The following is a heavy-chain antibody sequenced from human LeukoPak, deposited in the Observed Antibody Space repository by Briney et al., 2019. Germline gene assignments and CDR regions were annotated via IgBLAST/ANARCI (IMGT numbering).Heavy chain of an antibody. D-gene: IGHD5-24*01. V-gene: IGHV4-38-2*02. CDR3: ARLYPPATRFDY. J-gene: IGHJ4*02. CDR2: IYHRGRT. CDR1: GYSISSGYY. Sequence: SETLSLTCTVSGYSISSGYYWGWIRQPPGKGLEWIGRIYHRGRTYYTPSLKSRVTISLDTSKNKFSLKLTTVTAADTAVYYCARLYPPATRFDYWGQGTLVTVSS.